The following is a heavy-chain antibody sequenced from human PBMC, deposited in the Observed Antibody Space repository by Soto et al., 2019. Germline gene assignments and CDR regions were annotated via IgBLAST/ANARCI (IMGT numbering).Heavy chain of an antibody. Sequence: SATLSVTCAVYGGSFSGYYWSWIRQPPGKGLEWIGEINHSGSTNYNPSLKSRVTISVDTSKNQFSLKLSSVTAADTAVYYCARGRGITIFGVANFDYWGQGTLVIVSS. D-gene: IGHD3-3*01. CDR1: GGSFSGYY. CDR3: ARGRGITIFGVANFDY. CDR2: INHSGST. V-gene: IGHV4-34*01. J-gene: IGHJ4*02.